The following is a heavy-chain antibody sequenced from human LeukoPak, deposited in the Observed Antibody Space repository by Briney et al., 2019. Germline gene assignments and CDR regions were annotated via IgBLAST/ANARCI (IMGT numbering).Heavy chain of an antibody. CDR2: TGNKASRYTT. D-gene: IGHD1-26*01. CDR1: GSTFSDQY. Sequence: PGGSLRLSCAASGSTFSDQYMDWVRQAPGKGLQWVGRTGNKASRYTTEYAASVKGRFTISRDDSKNSLYLQMNSLKTEDTALYYCTRGYSGGSVYAFDIWGQGTMVSVSS. J-gene: IGHJ3*02. V-gene: IGHV3-72*01. CDR3: TRGYSGGSVYAFDI.